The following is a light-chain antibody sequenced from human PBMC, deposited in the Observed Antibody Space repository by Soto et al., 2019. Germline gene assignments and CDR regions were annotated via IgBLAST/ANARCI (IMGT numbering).Light chain of an antibody. V-gene: IGKV3-20*01. CDR3: QQYGRT. CDR1: QSVNSNY. CDR2: GAS. J-gene: IGKJ2*01. Sequence: DIVLTQSPGTLSLSPGERATLSCRASQSVNSNYLAWYQQKPGQAPRLLIFGASTRATGISDRLRGSGSGTDFTLTINRLEPEDFAVYYCQQYGRTFGQGTKVEIK.